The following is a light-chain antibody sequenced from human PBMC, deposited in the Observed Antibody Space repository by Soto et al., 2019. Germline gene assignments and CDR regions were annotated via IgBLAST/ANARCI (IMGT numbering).Light chain of an antibody. CDR3: CSYAGGSTVV. Sequence: QSVLTQPASVSGSPGQSITFSCTGTSSDVGSYNLVSWYQHHPGKGPKLMIYEGSKRPSGVSNRFSGSKSGNTASLTISGLQTEDEADYYCCSYAGGSTVVFGGGTQLTVL. CDR1: SSDVGSYNL. J-gene: IGLJ2*01. V-gene: IGLV2-23*01. CDR2: EGS.